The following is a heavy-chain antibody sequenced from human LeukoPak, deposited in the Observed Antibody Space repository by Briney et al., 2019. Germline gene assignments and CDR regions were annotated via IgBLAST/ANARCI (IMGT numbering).Heavy chain of an antibody. Sequence: PGGSLRLSCAASGFTFSNYCLHWVRQAPGKGLEWVAFIRYDGDIKYYADSVKGRITISRDNSKNTVYLQVNSLGPDDTALYYCAKGEGIDYWGQGTLVTVSS. CDR2: IRYDGDIK. CDR1: GFTFSNYC. D-gene: IGHD1-26*01. V-gene: IGHV3-30*02. J-gene: IGHJ4*02. CDR3: AKGEGIDY.